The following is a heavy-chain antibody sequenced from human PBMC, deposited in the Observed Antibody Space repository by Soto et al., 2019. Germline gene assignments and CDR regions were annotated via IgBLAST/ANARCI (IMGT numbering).Heavy chain of an antibody. Sequence: PGGSLRLSCAASGFTFSSYATHWVRQAPGKGLEWVAVISYDGSNKYYADSVKGRFTISRDNSKNTLYLQMNSLRAEDTAVYYCARDRMIVVVITTYYYYYGMDVWGQGTTVTVSS. CDR3: ARDRMIVVVITTYYYYYGMDV. D-gene: IGHD3-22*01. CDR2: ISYDGSNK. V-gene: IGHV3-30-3*01. J-gene: IGHJ6*02. CDR1: GFTFSSYA.